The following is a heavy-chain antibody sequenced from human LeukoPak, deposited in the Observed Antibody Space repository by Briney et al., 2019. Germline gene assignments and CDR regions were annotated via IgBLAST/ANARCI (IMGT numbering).Heavy chain of an antibody. D-gene: IGHD3-3*01. J-gene: IGHJ4*02. CDR3: AKDHYYYDFWSGPGGLDY. CDR1: GFTFSSYG. V-gene: IGHV3-30*18. Sequence: PGGSLRLSCAASGFTFSSYGMHWVRQAPGKGLEWVAVISYDGSNKYYADSVKGRFTISRDNSKNTLYLQMNSLRAEDTAVYYCAKDHYYYDFWSGPGGLDYWGQGTLVTVSS. CDR2: ISYDGSNK.